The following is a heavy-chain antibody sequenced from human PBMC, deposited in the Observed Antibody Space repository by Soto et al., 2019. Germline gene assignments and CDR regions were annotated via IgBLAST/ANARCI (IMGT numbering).Heavy chain of an antibody. CDR1: GFTFSSYS. J-gene: IGHJ3*02. D-gene: IGHD3-22*01. Sequence: GGSLRLSCAASGFTFSSYSMNWVRQAPGKGLEWVSSISSSSSYIYYADSVKGRFTISRDNAKNSLYLQMNSLRAEDTAVYYCARSGSMIVVATDAFDIWGQGTMVTVSS. CDR2: ISSSSSYI. CDR3: ARSGSMIVVATDAFDI. V-gene: IGHV3-21*01.